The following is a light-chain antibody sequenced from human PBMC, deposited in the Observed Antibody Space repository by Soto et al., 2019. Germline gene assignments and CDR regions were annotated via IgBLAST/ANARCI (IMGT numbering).Light chain of an antibody. CDR2: EVS. J-gene: IGLJ1*01. Sequence: QSALTQPASVSGSPGQSITISCTGTISDVGSYNLVSWCQQHPGRAPKVMIYEVSKRPSGVSNRFSGSKSGNTASLTISGLQAEDDADYYCCSYAGSPTFGVFGTGTKVTVL. V-gene: IGLV2-23*02. CDR3: CSYAGSPTFGV. CDR1: ISDVGSYNL.